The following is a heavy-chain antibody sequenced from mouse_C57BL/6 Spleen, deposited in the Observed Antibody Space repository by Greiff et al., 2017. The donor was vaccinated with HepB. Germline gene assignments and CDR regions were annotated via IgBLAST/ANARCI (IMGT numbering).Heavy chain of an antibody. V-gene: IGHV1-77*01. J-gene: IGHJ2*01. CDR1: GYTFTDYY. CDR3: ARERYYYGSSPYYFDK. D-gene: IGHD1-1*01. CDR2: IGPGSGST. Sequence: QVQLQQSGAELVKPGASVKISCKASGYTFTDYYINWVKQRPGQGLEWIGKIGPGSGSTYYNEKFKGKATLTADKYSSTAYMQLSSLTSEDSAVYVCARERYYYGSSPYYFDKWGQGTTLTVSS.